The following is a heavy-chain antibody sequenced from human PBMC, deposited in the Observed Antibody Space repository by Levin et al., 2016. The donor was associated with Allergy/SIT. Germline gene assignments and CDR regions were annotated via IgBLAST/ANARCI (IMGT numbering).Heavy chain of an antibody. Sequence: GESLKISCAASGFTFSSYAMHWVRQAPGKGLEWVAVISYDGSNKYYADSVKGRFTISRDNSKNTLYLQMNSLRAEDTAVYYCARESYDFWSGYYTGNNANFDYWGQGTLVTVSS. V-gene: IGHV3-30-3*01. CDR3: ARESYDFWSGYYTGNNANFDY. CDR1: GFTFSSYA. CDR2: ISYDGSNK. D-gene: IGHD3-3*01. J-gene: IGHJ4*02.